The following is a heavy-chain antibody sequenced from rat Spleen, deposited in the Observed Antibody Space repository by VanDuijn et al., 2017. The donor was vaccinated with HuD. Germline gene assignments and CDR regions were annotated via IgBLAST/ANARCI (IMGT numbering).Heavy chain of an antibody. J-gene: IGHJ4*01. CDR2: LNSAGTT. CDR3: ARSRYNNYVMDA. Sequence: VQLLESGPGLVKPSQSLSLTCSVTAYSIISSYRWNWIRKFPGNKLEWMGHLNSAGTTNYNPSLKSRISITRDTSKKQLFLQVNSVSTEDTATYYCARSRYNNYVMDAWGQGASVTVSA. V-gene: IGHV3-3*01. CDR1: AYSIISSYR. D-gene: IGHD1-10*01.